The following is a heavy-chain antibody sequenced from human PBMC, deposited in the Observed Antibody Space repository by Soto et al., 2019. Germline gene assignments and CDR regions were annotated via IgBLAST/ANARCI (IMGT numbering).Heavy chain of an antibody. CDR3: HGGRYASRFDY. CDR2: INHSGST. J-gene: IGHJ4*02. CDR1: GGSFSGYY. D-gene: IGHD2-15*01. Sequence: PSETLSLTCAVYGGSFSGYYWSWIRQPPGKGLEWIGEINHSGSTNYNPSLKSRVTISVDTSKNQFSLKLSSVTAADTAVYFCHGGRYASRFDYRGQGPLLTVSS. V-gene: IGHV4-34*01.